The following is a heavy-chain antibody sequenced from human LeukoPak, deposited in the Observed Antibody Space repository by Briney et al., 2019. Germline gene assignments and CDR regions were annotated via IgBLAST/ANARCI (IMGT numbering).Heavy chain of an antibody. CDR3: ARERTGTTEGDAFDI. J-gene: IGHJ3*02. CDR1: GFTFSSYA. Sequence: GGSLRLSCAASGFTFSSYAMYWVRQAPGKGLGWVSAISGSGGSTYYADSVKGRFTISRDNSKSSLYLQMNSLRAEDTALYYCARERTGTTEGDAFDIWGQGTMVTVSS. V-gene: IGHV3-23*01. CDR2: ISGSGGST. D-gene: IGHD1-1*01.